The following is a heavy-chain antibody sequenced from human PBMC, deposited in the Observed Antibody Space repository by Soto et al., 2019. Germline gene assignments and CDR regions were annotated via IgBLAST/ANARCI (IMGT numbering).Heavy chain of an antibody. CDR3: ARADWNYLGGVFDL. CDR2: IYYSGSS. J-gene: IGHJ3*01. V-gene: IGHV4-61*01. CDR1: GGSISISNYY. D-gene: IGHD1-7*01. Sequence: QVQLQESGPGLVKPSETLSLTCTVSGGSISISNYYWNWIRQPPGKGLEWIGYIYYSGSSNYNPSLKSRVTISIDTSKNQFSLKLSSVTAADTAVYYCARADWNYLGGVFDLWGQGTIVTVSS.